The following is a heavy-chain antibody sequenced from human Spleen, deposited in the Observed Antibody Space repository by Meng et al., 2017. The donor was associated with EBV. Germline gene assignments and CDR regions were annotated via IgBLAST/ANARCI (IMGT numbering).Heavy chain of an antibody. CDR3: VRDLWLRFGDCV. V-gene: IGHV1-69*17. CDR2: ITPLYGIA. Sequence: QVQLVQSGCELKKPGYSVKVSCKASGGTFSNYGISWVRQTPGQGLEWMGEITPLYGIANYAEKFQGRVTITADTSTSSAYMELSSLTSDDTAVYYCVRDLWLRFGDCVWGQGTVVTVSS. D-gene: IGHD5-12*01. J-gene: IGHJ4*02. CDR1: GGTFSNYG.